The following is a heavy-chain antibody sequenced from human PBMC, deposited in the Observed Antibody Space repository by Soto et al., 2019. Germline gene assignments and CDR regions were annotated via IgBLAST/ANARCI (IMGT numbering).Heavy chain of an antibody. D-gene: IGHD5-18*01. CDR1: GFTFSSYA. CDR2: ISYDGSNK. Sequence: QVQLVESGGGVVQPGRSLRLSCAASGFTFSSYAMHWVRQAPGKGLEWVAVISYDGSNKYYADSVKGRFTISRDNSKNTLYLQMNSLRAVDTAVYYCASGYSYGPDAFDIWGQGTMVTVSS. J-gene: IGHJ3*02. V-gene: IGHV3-30-3*01. CDR3: ASGYSYGPDAFDI.